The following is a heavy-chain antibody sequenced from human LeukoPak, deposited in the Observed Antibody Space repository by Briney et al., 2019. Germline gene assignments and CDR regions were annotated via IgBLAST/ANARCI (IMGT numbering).Heavy chain of an antibody. J-gene: IGHJ6*03. CDR1: GFTFSQYW. CDR3: ARSGRGVDSFYYMDV. Sequence: GGSLRLSYAASGFTFSQYWMSWVRQAPGKGLEWVANIKHDGSEKQDGSEKNYVDSVKGRFTISRDNAKNSLYLQMNSLRAEDTAVYYCARSGRGVDSFYYMDVWGKGTTVTVSS. CDR2: IKHDGSEKQDGSEK. V-gene: IGHV3-7*01. D-gene: IGHD3-10*01.